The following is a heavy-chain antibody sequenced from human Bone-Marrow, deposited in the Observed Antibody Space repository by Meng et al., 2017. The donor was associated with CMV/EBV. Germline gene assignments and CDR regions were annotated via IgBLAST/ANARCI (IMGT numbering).Heavy chain of an antibody. CDR2: IKSDGSST. CDR1: GFTFSSYW. V-gene: IGHV3-74*01. D-gene: IGHD6-13*01. J-gene: IGHJ4*02. Sequence: LSLTCAASGFTFSSYWMDWVRQAPGKGLVWVSRIKSDGSSTTYADSVKGRFIISRDNAKNTLYLQMNSLRAEDTAVYYCTRGWSWSDYWGQGTLVTVSS. CDR3: TRGWSWSDY.